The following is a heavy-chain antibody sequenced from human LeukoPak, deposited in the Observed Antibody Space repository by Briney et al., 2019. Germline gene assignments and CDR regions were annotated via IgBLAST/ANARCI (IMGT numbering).Heavy chain of an antibody. Sequence: SGGSLRLSCAASGFTFSTYWMKWVRQAPGKGLEWVASIKQDGSEKYYVDSVKGRFTISRDNAKNSLYLQMNSLRAEDTAVYYCARERGFVLRYFDRIEGDAFDIWGQGTMVTVSS. CDR2: IKQDGSEK. CDR1: GFTFSTYW. V-gene: IGHV3-7*01. CDR3: ARERGFVLRYFDRIEGDAFDI. D-gene: IGHD3-9*01. J-gene: IGHJ3*02.